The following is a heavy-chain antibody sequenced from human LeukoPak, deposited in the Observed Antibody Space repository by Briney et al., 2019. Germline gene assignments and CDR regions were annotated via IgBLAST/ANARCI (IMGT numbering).Heavy chain of an antibody. CDR3: ARDLRYSSSWYGGYYFDY. CDR1: GFTFSSYS. Sequence: GGSLRLSCAASGFTFSSYSMNWVRQAPGKGLEWVSSISSSSSFIYYADSVKGRFTISRDNSKNTLYLQMNSLRAEDTAVYYCARDLRYSSSWYGGYYFDYWGQGTPVTVSS. CDR2: ISSSSSFI. V-gene: IGHV3-21*01. J-gene: IGHJ4*02. D-gene: IGHD6-13*01.